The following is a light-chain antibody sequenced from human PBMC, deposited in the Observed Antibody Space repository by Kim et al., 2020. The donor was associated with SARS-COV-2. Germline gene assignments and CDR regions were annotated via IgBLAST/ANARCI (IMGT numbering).Light chain of an antibody. Sequence: ASTGDRVTITCRASQNIGTSLAWYQQKPGKAPKLLIYDVSTLQSGVPSGFSGSGSGTDFTLTINYLQSEDFAASYCQQYSSYPWTFGQGTKVDIK. J-gene: IGKJ1*01. CDR1: QNIGTS. V-gene: IGKV1-8*01. CDR2: DVS. CDR3: QQYSSYPWT.